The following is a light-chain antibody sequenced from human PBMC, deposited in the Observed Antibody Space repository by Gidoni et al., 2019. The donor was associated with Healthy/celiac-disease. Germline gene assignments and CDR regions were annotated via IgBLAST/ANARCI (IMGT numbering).Light chain of an antibody. CDR3: QQYGSSRLT. Sequence: EIALTQSPGTLSLSPGERATLSCRASQSVRSSYLAWYQQKPGQAPRRLSYGASSRATGIPDRVSGSGSGTDFTLTSSRLEPEDFAVYYCQQYGSSRLTFXGXTKVEIK. CDR2: GAS. J-gene: IGKJ4*01. CDR1: QSVRSSY. V-gene: IGKV3-20*01.